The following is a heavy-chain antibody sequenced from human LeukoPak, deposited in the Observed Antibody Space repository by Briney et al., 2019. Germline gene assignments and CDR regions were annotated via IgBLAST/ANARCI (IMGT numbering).Heavy chain of an antibody. CDR2: INWNGRNV. V-gene: IGHV3-20*04. J-gene: IGHJ3*01. CDR1: GFTFDDYG. D-gene: IGHD3-22*01. CDR3: ARVRKQYYYDNSHHRDASDV. Sequence: PGGTLRLSCATSGFTFDDYGMNWVRQVPRKGLEWGSNINWNGRNVDYEDSLKGRFTISRDNAKNSVHLQMNSLSAEDTAVYYCARVRKQYYYDNSHHRDASDVWGQGTMVIVSS.